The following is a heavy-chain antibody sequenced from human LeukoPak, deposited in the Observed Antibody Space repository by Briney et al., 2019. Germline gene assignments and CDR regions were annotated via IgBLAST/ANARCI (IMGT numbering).Heavy chain of an antibody. J-gene: IGHJ4*02. Sequence: PGGSLRLSCEAHGFTVSSNYMSWVRQAPGKGLEWVSVIYSDGRTFYADSVKGRFTMSRDTSKNTLHLQMNSLRDEDTAVYYCARDYYDNSGYPVAFDYWGQGTLVTVSS. CDR3: ARDYYDNSGYPVAFDY. CDR2: IYSDGRT. CDR1: GFTVSSNY. D-gene: IGHD3-22*01. V-gene: IGHV3-53*01.